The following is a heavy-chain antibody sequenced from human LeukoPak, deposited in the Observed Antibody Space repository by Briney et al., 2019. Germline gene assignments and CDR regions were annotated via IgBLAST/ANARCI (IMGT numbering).Heavy chain of an antibody. D-gene: IGHD2-15*01. CDR3: AREDELAAIPDY. V-gene: IGHV3-30*02. CDR2: IRYDGSDS. CDR1: GYTFSNYA. J-gene: IGHJ4*02. Sequence: PGGSLRLSCSAFGYTFSNYAMHWVRQAPGKGLDWVAFIRYDGSDSYYTDSVKGRFTISRDDSKKTLYLQMNSLRTEDTAVYYCAREDELAAIPDYWGQGTLVTVSS.